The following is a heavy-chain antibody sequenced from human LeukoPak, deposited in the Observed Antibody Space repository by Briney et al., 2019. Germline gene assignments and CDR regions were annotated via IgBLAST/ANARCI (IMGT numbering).Heavy chain of an antibody. CDR1: GGTFSSYA. CDR3: ARPGIFLVGAYDY. Sequence: ASAKVSCKASGGTFSSYAISWVRQAPGQRLEWMGWINAGNGNTKYSQKFQGRVTITRDTSASTAYMELSSLRSEDTAVYYCARPGIFLVGAYDYWGQGTLVTVSS. CDR2: INAGNGNT. J-gene: IGHJ4*02. D-gene: IGHD1-26*01. V-gene: IGHV1-3*01.